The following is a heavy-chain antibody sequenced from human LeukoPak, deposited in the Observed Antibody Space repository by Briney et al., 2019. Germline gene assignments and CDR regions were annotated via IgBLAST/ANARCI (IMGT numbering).Heavy chain of an antibody. CDR2: ISSSSSYI. D-gene: IGHD3-10*01. V-gene: IGHV3-21*01. CDR1: GFTFSSYS. CDR3: ARDLEYYGSGTTSS. J-gene: IGHJ5*02. Sequence: GGSLRLSCAASGFTFSSYSMNWVRQAPGKGLEWVSSISSSSSYIYYADSVKGRFTIPRDNAKNSLYLQMNSLRAEDTAVYYCARDLEYYGSGTTSSWGQGTLVTVSS.